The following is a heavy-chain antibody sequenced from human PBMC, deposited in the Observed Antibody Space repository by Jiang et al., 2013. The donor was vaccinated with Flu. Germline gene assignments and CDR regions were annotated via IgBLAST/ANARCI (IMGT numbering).Heavy chain of an antibody. Sequence: GPGLVKPSQTLSLTCTVSGGSTSSGGYYWSWIRQHPGKGLEWIGYIYYSGSTYYNPSLKSRVTISVDTSKNQFSLKLSSVTAADTAVYYCARGHLLRYFDWLRKWSPNWFDPWGQGTLVTVSS. CDR2: IYYSGST. V-gene: IGHV4-31*03. D-gene: IGHD3-9*01. CDR3: ARGHLLRYFDWLRKWSPNWFDP. J-gene: IGHJ5*02. CDR1: GGSTSSGGYY.